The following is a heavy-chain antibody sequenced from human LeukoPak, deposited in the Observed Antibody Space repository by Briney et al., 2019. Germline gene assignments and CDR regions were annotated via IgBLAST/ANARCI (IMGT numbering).Heavy chain of an antibody. CDR3: ARDPIRERDDY. Sequence: SETLSLTCAVYGGSFSGYYWSWIRQPPGKGLEWIGEINHSGSTNYNPSPKSRVTISVDTSKNQFSLRLTSVTAADTAVYYCARDPIRERDDYWGQGTLVTVSS. CDR2: INHSGST. D-gene: IGHD3-16*01. V-gene: IGHV4-34*01. J-gene: IGHJ4*02. CDR1: GGSFSGYY.